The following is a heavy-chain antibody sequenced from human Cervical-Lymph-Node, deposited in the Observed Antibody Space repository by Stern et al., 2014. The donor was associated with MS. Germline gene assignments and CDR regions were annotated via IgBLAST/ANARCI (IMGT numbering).Heavy chain of an antibody. CDR1: GGTFSTDK. Sequence: QVQLVESGSEAKKPGSSVKVSCKVSGGTFSTDKISWVRQAPGQGLEWMGAIIPIFCTADYAQRFQDRVTIIADESTSEVHMELSSLRSEDTGVYYCARLGSGYDSSYLDFWGQGTLVTVSS. CDR3: ARLGSGYDSSYLDF. J-gene: IGHJ4*02. D-gene: IGHD5-12*01. CDR2: IIPIFCTA. V-gene: IGHV1-69*01.